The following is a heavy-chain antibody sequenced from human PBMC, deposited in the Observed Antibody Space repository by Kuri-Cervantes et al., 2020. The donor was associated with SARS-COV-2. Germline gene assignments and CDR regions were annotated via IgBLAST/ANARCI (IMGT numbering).Heavy chain of an antibody. J-gene: IGHJ5*02. CDR2: ISSSSSTI. V-gene: IGHV3-48*01. Sequence: GGSLRLSCAASGFTFSSYSMNWVRQAPGKGLEWVSYISSSSSTIYYADSVKGRFTISRDNSKNTLYLQMNSLRAEDTAVYYCARPYSGSYNNWFDPWGQGILVTVSS. CDR3: ARPYSGSYNNWFDP. CDR1: GFTFSSYS. D-gene: IGHD1-26*01.